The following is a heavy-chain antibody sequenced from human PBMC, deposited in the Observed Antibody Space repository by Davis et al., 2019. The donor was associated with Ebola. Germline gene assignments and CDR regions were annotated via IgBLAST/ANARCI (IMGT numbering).Heavy chain of an antibody. CDR3: AVIAATVTDAFDI. J-gene: IGHJ3*02. V-gene: IGHV3-74*01. Sequence: GESLKISCAASGFTFSSYAVSWVRQAPGKGLVWVSRIDSDGKRISYADTVEGRFTASRDNAKNTLYLQMNSLRAEDTAVYYCAVIAATVTDAFDIWGQGTMVTVSS. CDR2: IDSDGKRI. D-gene: IGHD6-13*01. CDR1: GFTFSSYA.